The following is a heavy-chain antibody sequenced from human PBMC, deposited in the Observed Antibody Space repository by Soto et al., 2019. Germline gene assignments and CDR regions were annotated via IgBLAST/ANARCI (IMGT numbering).Heavy chain of an antibody. CDR2: IYTSGST. J-gene: IGHJ6*02. CDR3: ARDRGGTMVRGVIKVYYYGMDV. D-gene: IGHD3-10*01. V-gene: IGHV4-4*07. Sequence: PSETLSLTCTVSGGSIISYYWSWIRQPAGKGLEWIGRIYTSGSTNYNPSLKSRVTMSVDTSKNQFSLKLSSVTAADTAVYYCARDRGGTMVRGVIKVYYYGMDVWGQGTTVTVSS. CDR1: GGSIISYY.